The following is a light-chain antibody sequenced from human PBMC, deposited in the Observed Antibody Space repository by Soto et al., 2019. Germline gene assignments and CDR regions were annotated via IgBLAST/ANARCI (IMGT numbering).Light chain of an antibody. CDR3: CSYVGRNTYV. CDR1: SSDVGGYNY. V-gene: IGLV2-11*01. Sequence: QSALTQPRSASGSPGQSITISCTGTSSDVGGYNYVSWYQQHPAKAPKLIIFDVSKRPSGVSNRFSGSKSGNTASLTISGLRAEDEADYYCCSYVGRNTYVFGTGTKVT. J-gene: IGLJ1*01. CDR2: DVS.